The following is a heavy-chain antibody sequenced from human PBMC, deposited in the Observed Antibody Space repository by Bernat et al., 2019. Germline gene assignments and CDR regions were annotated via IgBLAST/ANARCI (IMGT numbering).Heavy chain of an antibody. CDR3: AKGAGDSGYDYSDF. CDR1: GFTFSNYA. J-gene: IGHJ4*02. Sequence: EVQLLESGGGLVQPGGSLRLSCAASGFTFSNYAMTWVRQAPGRGLEWFSGISIRADRMYYADPVKGRLTIPRDNSKNTLYLQMSSLRAEDTAIYYCAKGAGDSGYDYSDFWGQGTLVTVSS. V-gene: IGHV3-23*01. CDR2: ISIRADRM. D-gene: IGHD5-12*01.